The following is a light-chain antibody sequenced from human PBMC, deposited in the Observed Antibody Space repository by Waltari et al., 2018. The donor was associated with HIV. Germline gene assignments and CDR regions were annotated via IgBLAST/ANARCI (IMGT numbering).Light chain of an antibody. CDR1: SSTIGAGYD. V-gene: IGLV1-40*01. CDR3: QSYGSSRRVWV. CDR2: VER. Sequence: QSVRTQPPSGSGAPGQRVTISCTVNSSTIGAGYDVLWSQQLPGTAPKLLVLVERNRPPGFPYRFLGSKPGSPASLAIAGLLAEDEDDYYCQSYGSSRRVWVFGGGTKLNVL. J-gene: IGLJ3*02.